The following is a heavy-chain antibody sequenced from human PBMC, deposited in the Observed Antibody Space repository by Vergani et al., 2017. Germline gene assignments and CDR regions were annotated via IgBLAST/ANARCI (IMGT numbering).Heavy chain of an antibody. D-gene: IGHD1-7*01. J-gene: IGHJ4*02. CDR1: GYTFTSYG. CDR2: ISAYNGNT. CDR3: AGDTWYNWNYRVLFDY. Sequence: QVQLVQSGAEVKKPGASVKVSCKASGYTFTSYGISWVRQAPGQGLEWMGWISAYNGNTNYAQKLQGRVTMTTDTSTSTAYMELRSLSSDDTAVYYCAGDTWYNWNYRVLFDYWGQGTLVTVSS. V-gene: IGHV1-18*01.